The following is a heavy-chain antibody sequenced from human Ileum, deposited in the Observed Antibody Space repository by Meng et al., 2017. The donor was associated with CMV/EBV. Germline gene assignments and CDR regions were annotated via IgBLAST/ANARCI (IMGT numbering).Heavy chain of an antibody. J-gene: IGHJ4*02. Sequence: GGSLRLSCAASGFTFSSYAMSWVRQAPGKGLEWVSAISGSGGSTYYADSVKGRFTISRDNSKNTLYLQMNSLRAEDTAVYYCAKGMQQWLVREIDYWGQGTLVTVSS. CDR2: ISGSGGST. CDR1: GFTFSSYA. D-gene: IGHD6-19*01. CDR3: AKGMQQWLVREIDY. V-gene: IGHV3-23*01.